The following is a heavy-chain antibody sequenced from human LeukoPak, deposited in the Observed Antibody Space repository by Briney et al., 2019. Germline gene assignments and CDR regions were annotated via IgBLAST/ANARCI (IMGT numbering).Heavy chain of an antibody. CDR3: ARGGTIFGVVIHAFDI. D-gene: IGHD3-3*01. CDR1: GFTFSSYS. Sequence: PGGSLRLSCAASGFTFSSYSMNWVRQAPGKGLEWVSYISSSSSTIYYADSVKGRFTISRDNAKNSLYLQMNSLRAEDTAVYYCARGGTIFGVVIHAFDIWGQGTMVTVSS. V-gene: IGHV3-48*01. CDR2: ISSSSSTI. J-gene: IGHJ3*02.